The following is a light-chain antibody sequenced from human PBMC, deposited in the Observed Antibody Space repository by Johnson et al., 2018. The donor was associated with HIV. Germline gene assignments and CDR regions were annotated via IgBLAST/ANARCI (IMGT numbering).Light chain of an antibody. CDR1: SSNIGINS. CDR3: GTWDSSLSAGV. V-gene: IGLV1-51*01. CDR2: DTD. J-gene: IGLJ1*01. Sequence: QSVLTQPPSVSAAPGQKVTISCSGSSSNIGINSVSWYQQVPGTAPKLLIYDTDKRPSGIPDRFSGSKSGTSATLGISGLQTGDEADYYCGTWDSSLSAGVFGTGTKVTVL.